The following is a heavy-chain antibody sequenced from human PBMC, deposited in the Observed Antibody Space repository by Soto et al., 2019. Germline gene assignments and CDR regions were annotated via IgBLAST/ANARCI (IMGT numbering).Heavy chain of an antibody. J-gene: IGHJ6*03. CDR1: GYTFTGYY. Sequence: QVQLVQSGAEVKKPGASVKVSCKASGYTFTGYYMHWVRQAPGQGLEWMGWINPNSGGTNYAQKFQGWVTITRDTSISTAYMELSRLRSDDTAVYYCARGWVPAAMGAFGYCSRDVWGKGTTVTVSS. CDR2: INPNSGGT. V-gene: IGHV1-2*04. CDR3: ARGWVPAAMGAFGYCSRDV. D-gene: IGHD2-2*01.